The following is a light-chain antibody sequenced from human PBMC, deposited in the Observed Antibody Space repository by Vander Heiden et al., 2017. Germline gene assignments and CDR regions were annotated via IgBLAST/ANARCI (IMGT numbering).Light chain of an antibody. Sequence: EIVLTQSPGTLSLSPGERATLSCRASQSVSSSYLAWYQQKPGQAPRLLIYGASSRATGIPDRFSGSGSGTDLTLTISRLEPEDFAVYYCQQYGSSRGTWTFGQGTKVEIK. CDR1: QSVSSSY. CDR2: GAS. CDR3: QQYGSSRGTWT. V-gene: IGKV3-20*01. J-gene: IGKJ1*01.